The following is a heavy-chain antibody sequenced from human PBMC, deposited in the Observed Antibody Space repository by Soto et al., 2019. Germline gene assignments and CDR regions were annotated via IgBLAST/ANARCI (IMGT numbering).Heavy chain of an antibody. J-gene: IGHJ5*02. CDR3: ARDYYDFWSGYSSQLWFDP. V-gene: IGHV1-8*01. Sequence: GASVKVSCKASGYTFTSYDINWVRQATGQGLEWMGWMNPNSGNTGYAQKFQGRVTMTTDTSTSTAYMELRSLRSDDTAVYYCARDYYDFWSGYSSQLWFDPWGQGTLVTVSS. D-gene: IGHD3-3*01. CDR2: MNPNSGNT. CDR1: GYTFTSYD.